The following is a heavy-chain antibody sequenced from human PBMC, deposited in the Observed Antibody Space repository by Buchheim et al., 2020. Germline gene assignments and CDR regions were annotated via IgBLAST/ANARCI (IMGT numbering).Heavy chain of an antibody. Sequence: EVQLVESGGGLVQPGGSLRLSCAASGFTFSSYSMNWVRQAPGKGLEWVSYISSSSSTIYYADSVKGRFTISRDNAKNSLYLQMSSLRAEDTAVYYCAREEVYCSGGSCYLANPYYGMDVWGQGTT. CDR2: ISSSSSTI. CDR1: GFTFSSYS. V-gene: IGHV3-48*04. J-gene: IGHJ6*02. CDR3: AREEVYCSGGSCYLANPYYGMDV. D-gene: IGHD2-15*01.